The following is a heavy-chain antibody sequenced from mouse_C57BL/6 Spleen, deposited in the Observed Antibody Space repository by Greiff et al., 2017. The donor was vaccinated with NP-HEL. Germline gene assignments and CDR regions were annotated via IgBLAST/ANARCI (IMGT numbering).Heavy chain of an antibody. CDR2: IYPGSGNT. CDR1: GYSFTSYY. D-gene: IGHD1-1*01. J-gene: IGHJ4*01. V-gene: IGHV1-66*01. Sequence: VQLQQSGPELVKPGASVKISCKASGYSFTSYYIHWVKQRPGQGLEWIGWIYPGSGNTKYNEKFKGKATLTADTSSSTAYMQLSSLTSEDSAVYYGAGFATVVATDAMDYWGQGTSVTVSS. CDR3: AGFATVVATDAMDY.